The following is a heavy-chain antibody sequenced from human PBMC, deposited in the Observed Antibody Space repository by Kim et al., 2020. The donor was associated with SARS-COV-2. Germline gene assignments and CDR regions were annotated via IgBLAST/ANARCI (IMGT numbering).Heavy chain of an antibody. CDR2: MYYSGSA. D-gene: IGHD5-12*01. CDR1: GGSISSSSYY. J-gene: IGHJ4*02. Sequence: SETLSLTCTVSGGSISSSSYYWGWIRQPPGKGLEWIGSMYYSGSAYYNPSLKSRVTISVDTSKNQFSLKLSSVTAADTAVYYCVRHRGQSLRNSFDYWGQGTLVTVSS. V-gene: IGHV4-39*01. CDR3: VRHRGQSLRNSFDY.